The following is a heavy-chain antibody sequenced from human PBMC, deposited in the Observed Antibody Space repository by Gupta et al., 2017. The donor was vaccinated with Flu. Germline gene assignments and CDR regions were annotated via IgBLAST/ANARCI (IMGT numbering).Heavy chain of an antibody. Sequence: EVQLVESGGGLVKPGGSLRLSCAASGFTFSNAWMSWVRKAPGKGLEWVGRIKSKTDGGPTDYAAPVKGRFTISRDDSKNTLYLQMNSLKTEDTAVYYCTTDQYAYYDSSGYYSRPYYFDYWGQGTLVTVS. V-gene: IGHV3-15*01. CDR1: GFTFSNAW. CDR3: TTDQYAYYDSSGYYSRPYYFDY. J-gene: IGHJ4*02. CDR2: IKSKTDGGPT. D-gene: IGHD3-22*01.